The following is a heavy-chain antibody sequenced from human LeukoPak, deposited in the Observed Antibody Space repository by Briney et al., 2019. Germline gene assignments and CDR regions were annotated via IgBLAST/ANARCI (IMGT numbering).Heavy chain of an antibody. V-gene: IGHV1-2*02. J-gene: IGHJ5*02. Sequence: ASVNVSCKASGYTFTGYYMHWVRQAPGQGLEWMGWINPNSGGTNYAQKFQGRVTMTRDTSISTAYMELSRLRSDDTAVYYCARVEGVRISFNWFDPWGQGTLVTVSS. CDR1: GYTFTGYY. CDR3: ARVEGVRISFNWFDP. CDR2: INPNSGGT. D-gene: IGHD2-8*01.